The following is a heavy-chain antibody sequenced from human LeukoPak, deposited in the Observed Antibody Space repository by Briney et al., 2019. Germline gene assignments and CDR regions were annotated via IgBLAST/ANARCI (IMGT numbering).Heavy chain of an antibody. CDR3: ARDPGALRLGELSSFDY. V-gene: IGHV3-30-3*01. Sequence: GGSLRLSCAASGFTFSSYAMHWVRQAPGKGLEWVAVISYGGSNKYYADSVKGRFTISRDNSKNTLYLQMNSLRAEDTAVYYCARDPGALRLGELSSFDYWGQGTLVTVSS. CDR1: GFTFSSYA. D-gene: IGHD3-16*02. CDR2: ISYGGSNK. J-gene: IGHJ4*02.